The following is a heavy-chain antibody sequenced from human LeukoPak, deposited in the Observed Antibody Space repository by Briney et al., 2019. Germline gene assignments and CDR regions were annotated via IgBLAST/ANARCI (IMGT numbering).Heavy chain of an antibody. CDR2: ISGSGGST. CDR1: GIIFSSYG. D-gene: IGHD3-22*01. J-gene: IGHJ6*03. Sequence: GGTLRLSCAASGIIFSSYGMSWVRQAPGKGLEWVSAISGSGGSTYYADSVKGRFTISRDNSKNTLYLQMNSLRAEDTAVYYCAKGSTYYYDSSGYPYYYYYYYMDVWGKGTTVTISS. CDR3: AKGSTYYYDSSGYPYYYYYYYMDV. V-gene: IGHV3-23*01.